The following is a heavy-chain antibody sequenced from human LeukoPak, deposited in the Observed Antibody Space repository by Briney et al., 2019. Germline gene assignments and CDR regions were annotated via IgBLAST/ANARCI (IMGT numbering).Heavy chain of an antibody. J-gene: IGHJ4*02. CDR3: AQGWGYSSGWYYN. Sequence: PGRSLRLSCAASGFTFGDYAMHWVRQVPGKGLEWVSGISWNSATVGYADSVKGRFTISRDSTKNSLYLQMNSLGSEDTALYYCAQGWGYSSGWYYNWGQGTLVTVSS. D-gene: IGHD6-19*01. CDR2: ISWNSATV. CDR1: GFTFGDYA. V-gene: IGHV3-9*01.